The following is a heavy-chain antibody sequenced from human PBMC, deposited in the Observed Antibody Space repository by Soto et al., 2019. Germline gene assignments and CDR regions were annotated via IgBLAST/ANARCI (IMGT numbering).Heavy chain of an antibody. CDR1: GSSISSYY. Sequence: PSETLSLTCTVSGSSISSYYWSWIRQPPGKGLEWIGYIYYSGSTTYNPALKSRVTISVDTSKNQFSLKLSSVTAADTAVYYCARLTTRVTFGGVIVTNAFEIWGQGTMVTVSS. CDR2: IYYSGST. V-gene: IGHV4-59*08. D-gene: IGHD3-16*02. J-gene: IGHJ3*02. CDR3: ARLTTRVTFGGVIVTNAFEI.